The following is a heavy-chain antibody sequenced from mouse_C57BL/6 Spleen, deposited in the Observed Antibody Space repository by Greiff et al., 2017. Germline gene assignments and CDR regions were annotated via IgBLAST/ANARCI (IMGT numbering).Heavy chain of an antibody. V-gene: IGHV1-64*01. CDR1: GYTFTSYW. D-gene: IGHD2-10*01. CDR3: ARRPYPSWYFDV. Sequence: VQLQQPGAELVKPGASVKLSCKASGYTFTSYWMHWVKQRPGQGLEWIGMIHPNSGSTNYNEKFKSKATLTVDKSSSTAYMQLSSLTSEDSAVYYCARRPYPSWYFDVWGTGTTVTVSS. CDR2: IHPNSGST. J-gene: IGHJ1*03.